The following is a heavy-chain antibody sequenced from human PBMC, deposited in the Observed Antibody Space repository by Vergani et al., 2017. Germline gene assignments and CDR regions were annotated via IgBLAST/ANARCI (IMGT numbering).Heavy chain of an antibody. Sequence: QVQLVQSGAEVKKPGSSVKVSCKASGGTFSSYAISWVRQAPGQGLEWMGRIIPILGIANYAQKFQGRVTITADKSTSTAYMELSSLRSADTAVYYCARGEPSMVRGVTYFDYWGQGTLVTVSS. V-gene: IGHV1-69*04. D-gene: IGHD3-10*01. J-gene: IGHJ4*02. CDR2: IIPILGIA. CDR1: GGTFSSYA. CDR3: ARGEPSMVRGVTYFDY.